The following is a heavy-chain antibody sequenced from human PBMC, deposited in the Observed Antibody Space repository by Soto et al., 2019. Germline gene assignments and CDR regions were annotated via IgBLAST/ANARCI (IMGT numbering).Heavy chain of an antibody. D-gene: IGHD3-3*01. CDR1: GFTLCGYW. CDR3: ASTRGY. CDR2: IQEDGSET. J-gene: IGHJ4*02. V-gene: IGHV3-7*05. Sequence: EVQVVESGGGLVPPGGSLRLSCAVSGFTLCGYWIKLVRQAPAKGLEWVATIQEDGSETYYVDSVKGRLTISRDSAKNSVYLQMNSLRVDDTAVYYCASTRGYWGQGTLVTVSA.